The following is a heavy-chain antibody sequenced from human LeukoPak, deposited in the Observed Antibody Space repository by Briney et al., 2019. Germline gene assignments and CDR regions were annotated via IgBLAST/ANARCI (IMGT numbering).Heavy chain of an antibody. J-gene: IGHJ1*01. CDR1: GFIISNNY. Sequence: GGSLRLSCAASGFIISNNYVSWVRQAPGRGLEWVSIFSAGGQAFYAESVKGRFSISRDRSRNTLNLQMSGLRVEDSALYYCATIVGAPVYWGQGTLVTVSS. V-gene: IGHV3-66*01. D-gene: IGHD1-26*01. CDR2: FSAGGQA. CDR3: ATIVGAPVY.